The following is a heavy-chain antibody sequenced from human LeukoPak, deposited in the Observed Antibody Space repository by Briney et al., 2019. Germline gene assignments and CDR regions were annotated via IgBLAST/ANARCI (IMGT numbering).Heavy chain of an antibody. CDR3: ARDSGSGWSNWFDP. Sequence: SQTLSLTCAISGDSVSSNSAAWNWIRQSPSRGLEWLGGTYYRSKWSKWCNDYAVSVKGRVTINPDTSKNQFSLQLNSVTPEDTAVYYCARDSGSGWSNWFDPWGQGTLVTVSS. V-gene: IGHV6-1*01. J-gene: IGHJ5*02. CDR2: TYYRSKWSKWCN. D-gene: IGHD6-19*01. CDR1: GDSVSSNSAA.